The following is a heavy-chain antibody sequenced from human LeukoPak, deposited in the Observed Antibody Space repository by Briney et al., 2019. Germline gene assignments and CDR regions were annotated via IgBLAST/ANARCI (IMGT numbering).Heavy chain of an antibody. J-gene: IGHJ4*02. D-gene: IGHD3-22*01. CDR3: AREREFRYYSDSSAYYRQLVDF. V-gene: IGHV1-2*02. Sequence: GASVKVSCKASGYTFTGYYMHWVRQAPGQGLEWMGWINPKSGGTNSAQGFQGRVTMTRDTSISTAYMELTRLTSDDTAVYYCAREREFRYYSDSSAYYRQLVDFWGQGTLVTVSS. CDR2: INPKSGGT. CDR1: GYTFTGYY.